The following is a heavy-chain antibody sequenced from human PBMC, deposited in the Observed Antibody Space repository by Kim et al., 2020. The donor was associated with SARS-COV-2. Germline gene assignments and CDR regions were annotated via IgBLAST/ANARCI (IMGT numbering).Heavy chain of an antibody. CDR3: ARGTYYGMDV. Sequence: STVYADCVKGRFTITRDNAKNALYLQMNRLRAEDTAVYYCARGTYYGMDVWGQGTTVTVSS. V-gene: IGHV3-74*01. CDR2: ST. J-gene: IGHJ6*02.